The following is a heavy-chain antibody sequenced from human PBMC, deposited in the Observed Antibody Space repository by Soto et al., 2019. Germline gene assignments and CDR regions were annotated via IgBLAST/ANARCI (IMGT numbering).Heavy chain of an antibody. CDR3: ARVAGKFLNYYGSGRIDY. CDR1: GFTFSSYG. CDR2: IWYDGSNK. V-gene: IGHV3-33*01. J-gene: IGHJ4*02. D-gene: IGHD3-10*01. Sequence: PGGSLRLSCAASGFTFSSYGMHWVRQAPGKGLEWVAVIWYDGSNKYYADSVKGRFTISRDNSKNTLYLQMNSLRAEDTAVYYCARVAGKFLNYYGSGRIDYWGQGTLVTAPQ.